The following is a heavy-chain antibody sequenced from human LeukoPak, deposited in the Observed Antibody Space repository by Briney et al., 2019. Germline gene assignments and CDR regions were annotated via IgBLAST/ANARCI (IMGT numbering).Heavy chain of an antibody. J-gene: IGHJ4*02. CDR3: ARASGLNYGFEY. CDR1: GYTFTSYY. CDR2: INPSGGST. D-gene: IGHD5-18*01. V-gene: IGHV1-46*01. Sequence: ASVKVSCKASGYTFTSYYMHWVRQAPGQGLEWMGIINPSGGSTSYAQRFQGRVTITTDESTGTAYMELSSLSSEDTALYYCARASGLNYGFEYWGQGTLVTVSS.